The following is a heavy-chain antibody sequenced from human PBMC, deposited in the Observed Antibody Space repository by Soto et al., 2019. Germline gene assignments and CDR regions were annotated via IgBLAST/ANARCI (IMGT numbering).Heavy chain of an antibody. Sequence: GASVKVSCKASGYTFTSYAIHWVRQAPGQRLEWMGWINAGNGNTKYSQKFQGRVTITRDTSASTAYMELSSLRSEDTAVYYCARAPPSRTNWFDPWGQGTLVTVSS. CDR2: INAGNGNT. J-gene: IGHJ5*02. CDR3: ARAPPSRTNWFDP. CDR1: GYTFTSYA. V-gene: IGHV1-3*01.